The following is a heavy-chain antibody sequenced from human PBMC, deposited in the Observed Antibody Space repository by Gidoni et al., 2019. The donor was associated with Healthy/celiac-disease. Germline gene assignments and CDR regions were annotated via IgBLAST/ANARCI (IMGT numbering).Heavy chain of an antibody. CDR3: ARIYSSGWYAFDY. CDR2: IDWDDDK. CDR1: GFPLYTNGRR. Sequence: QVTLKESGPALVKPTQTLTLTCTFSGFPLYTNGRRLSWIRQPPGKALEWLARIDWDDDKFYSTSLKTRLTISKDTSKNQVVLTMTNLDPVDTATYYCARIYSSGWYAFDYWGQGTLVTVSS. J-gene: IGHJ4*02. D-gene: IGHD6-19*01. V-gene: IGHV2-70*04.